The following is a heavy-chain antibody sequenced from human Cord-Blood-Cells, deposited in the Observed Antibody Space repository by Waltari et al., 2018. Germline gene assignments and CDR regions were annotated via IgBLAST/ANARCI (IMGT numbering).Heavy chain of an antibody. V-gene: IGHV4-30-4*01. CDR1: GGSISSGYYY. J-gene: IGHJ4*02. Sequence: QVQLQESGPGLVKPSQTLSLTCTVSGGSISSGYYYWSWIRQPPGKGLEWIGYIYYSGSTYYNPSLKSRVTISVDTSKNQFSLKLSSVTAADTAVYYCARGGLVSFVAFDYWGQGTLVTVSS. D-gene: IGHD2-21*01. CDR2: IYYSGST. CDR3: ARGGLVSFVAFDY.